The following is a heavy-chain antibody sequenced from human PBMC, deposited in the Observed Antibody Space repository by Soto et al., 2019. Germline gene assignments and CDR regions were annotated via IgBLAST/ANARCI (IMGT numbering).Heavy chain of an antibody. CDR1: GFTFSNYA. J-gene: IGHJ6*02. D-gene: IGHD2-2*01. V-gene: IGHV3-64D*06. Sequence: LSCSASGFTFSNYALHWARQAPGKGLAYVSSISSNGGFTYYSDSVKGRFTISRDNSKNTLSLQMTSLRPEDTAVYYCVTTGHCSGTRCYEFRDYYYGMDVWGQGTTVTVSS. CDR2: ISSNGGFT. CDR3: VTTGHCSGTRCYEFRDYYYGMDV.